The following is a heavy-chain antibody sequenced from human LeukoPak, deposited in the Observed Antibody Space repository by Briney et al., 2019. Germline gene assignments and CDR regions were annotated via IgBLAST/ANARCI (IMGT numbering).Heavy chain of an antibody. CDR2: IYYSGST. D-gene: IGHD3-3*01. J-gene: IGHJ3*02. V-gene: IGHV4-39*01. CDR1: GGSISSSSYY. Sequence: SETLSLTCTVSGGSISSSSYYWGWIRQPPGTGLEWIGSIYYSGSTYYNPSLKSRVIISVDTSKNQFSLKLSSVTAADTAVYYCARTRRITIFGVVVNGFDIWGQGTMVTVSS. CDR3: ARTRRITIFGVVVNGFDI.